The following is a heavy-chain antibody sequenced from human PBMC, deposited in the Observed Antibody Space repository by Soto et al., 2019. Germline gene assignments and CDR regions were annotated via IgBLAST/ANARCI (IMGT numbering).Heavy chain of an antibody. CDR2: ISGSGGST. Sequence: GGSLRLSCAASGFTFSSYAMSWVRQAPGKGLEWVSAISGSGGSTYYADSVKGRFTISRDNSKNTLYLQMNSLRAEDTAVYVCANDLRVPAATDELSRVDYWGQGTLVTVSS. CDR3: ANDLRVPAATDELSRVDY. J-gene: IGHJ4*02. CDR1: GFTFSSYA. V-gene: IGHV3-23*01. D-gene: IGHD2-2*01.